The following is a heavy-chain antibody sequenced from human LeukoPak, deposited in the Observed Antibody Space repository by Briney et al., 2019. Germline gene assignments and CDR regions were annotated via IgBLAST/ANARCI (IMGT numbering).Heavy chain of an antibody. V-gene: IGHV3-30*18. Sequence: GGSLRLSCAASGFTFSSYGMHWVRQAPGKGLEWVAVISYDGSNKYYADSVKGRFTISRDNSKNTLYLQMNSLRAEDTAVYYCAKVRPKYQLLGPFDYWGQGTLVTVSS. CDR2: ISYDGSNK. J-gene: IGHJ4*02. CDR3: AKVRPKYQLLGPFDY. D-gene: IGHD2-2*01. CDR1: GFTFSSYG.